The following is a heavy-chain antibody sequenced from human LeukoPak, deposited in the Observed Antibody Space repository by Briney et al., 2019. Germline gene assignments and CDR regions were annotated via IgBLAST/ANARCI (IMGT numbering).Heavy chain of an antibody. J-gene: IGHJ4*02. V-gene: IGHV4-30-4*01. CDR2: IYYSGST. Sequence: PSQTLSPTCTVSGGSISSGDYYWSWIRQPPGKGLEWIGYIYYSGSTYYNPSLKSRVTISVDTSKNQFSLKLSSVTAADTAVYYCARYEQWLAFDYWGQGTLVTVSS. D-gene: IGHD6-19*01. CDR1: GGSISSGDYY. CDR3: ARYEQWLAFDY.